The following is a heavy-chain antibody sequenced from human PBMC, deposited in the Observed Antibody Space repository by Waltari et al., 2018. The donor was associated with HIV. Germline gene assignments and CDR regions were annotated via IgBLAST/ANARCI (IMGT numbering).Heavy chain of an antibody. CDR1: GFTFRDYW. CDR2: RKEDGSEK. Sequence: EVQLVESGGGLVQPGGSLRLSCEASGFTFRDYWMSWVRQAPGKGMEGGAKRKEDGSEKYFVDSVKGRFTISRDNAKNSLFLQMNSLRAEDTAVYYCVRGGTTVLRYWGQGTQVTVSS. CDR3: VRGGTTVLRY. J-gene: IGHJ4*02. D-gene: IGHD1-1*01. V-gene: IGHV3-7*01.